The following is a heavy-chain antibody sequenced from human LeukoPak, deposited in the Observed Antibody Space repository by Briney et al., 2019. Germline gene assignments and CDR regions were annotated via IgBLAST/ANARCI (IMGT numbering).Heavy chain of an antibody. V-gene: IGHV1-18*01. J-gene: IGHJ5*02. CDR1: GYTFTAYG. CDR2: ISTHNADA. CDR3: ARADTRSTQENWFDP. Sequence: ASVKVSCKASGYTFTAYGVSWVRQAPGQGLEWMGWISTHNADAKYAQKFQGRLSMTTDTSTDTAYMDLRSLRSDDTAVYYCARADTRSTQENWFDPWGQGTLVTVSS.